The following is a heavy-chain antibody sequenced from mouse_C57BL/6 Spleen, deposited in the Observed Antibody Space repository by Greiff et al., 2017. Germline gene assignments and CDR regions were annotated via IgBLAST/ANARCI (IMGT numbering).Heavy chain of an antibody. D-gene: IGHD2-1*01. V-gene: IGHV5-17*01. CDR2: ISSGSSTI. CDR1: GFTFSDYG. CDR3: AGNNVGAMDY. Sequence: EVQRVESGGGLVKPGGSLKLSCAASGFTFSDYGMHWVRQAPEKGLEWVAYISSGSSTIYYADTVKGRFTISRDKAKNTLFLQITSLRSEDTAMYYCAGNNVGAMDYWGQGTSVTVSS. J-gene: IGHJ4*01.